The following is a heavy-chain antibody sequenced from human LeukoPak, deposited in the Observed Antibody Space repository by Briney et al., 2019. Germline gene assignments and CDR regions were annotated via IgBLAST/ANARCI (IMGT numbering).Heavy chain of an antibody. J-gene: IGHJ3*02. CDR2: IKQDGSEK. CDR1: GLTFSSYW. V-gene: IGHV3-7*01. CDR3: AREDYGGNSGGAFDI. Sequence: GGSLRLSCAASGLTFSSYWMTWVRQAPGKGLEWVANIKQDGSEKYYVDSVKGRFTISRDNAKNSLYLQMNSLRAEDTAVYYCAREDYGGNSGGAFDIWGQGTMVTVSS. D-gene: IGHD4-23*01.